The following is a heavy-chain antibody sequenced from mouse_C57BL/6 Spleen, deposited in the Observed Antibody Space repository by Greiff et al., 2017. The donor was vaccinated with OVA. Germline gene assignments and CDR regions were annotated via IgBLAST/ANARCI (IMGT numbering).Heavy chain of an antibody. CDR3: AREVDYGSTFAY. J-gene: IGHJ3*01. CDR1: GYTFTSYW. D-gene: IGHD1-1*01. Sequence: VQLQQPGAELVKPGASVKLSCKASGYTFTSYWMHWVKQRPGQGLEWIGMIHPNSGSTNYNEKFKSKATLTVDKSSSTAYMQLSSLTSEDSAVYYCAREVDYGSTFAYWGQGTLVTVSA. V-gene: IGHV1-64*01. CDR2: IHPNSGST.